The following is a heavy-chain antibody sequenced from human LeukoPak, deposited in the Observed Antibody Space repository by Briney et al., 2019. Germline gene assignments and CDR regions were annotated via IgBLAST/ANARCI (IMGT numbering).Heavy chain of an antibody. CDR3: AATGPGIVGATIDNWFDP. V-gene: IGHV1-24*01. Sequence: ASVKVSRKVSRYTLTELSMHWVRQAPGKGLEWMGGFDPEDGETIYAQKFQGRVTMTEDTSTDTAYMELSRLRSEDTAVYYCAATGPGIVGATIDNWFDPWGQGTLVTVSS. CDR2: FDPEDGET. D-gene: IGHD1-26*01. CDR1: RYTLTELS. J-gene: IGHJ5*02.